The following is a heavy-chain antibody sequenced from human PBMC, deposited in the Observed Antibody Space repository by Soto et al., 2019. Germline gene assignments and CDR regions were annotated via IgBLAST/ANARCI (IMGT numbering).Heavy chain of an antibody. V-gene: IGHV1-8*01. CDR2: MNPNSGNR. CDR1: GYTFTSYD. J-gene: IGHJ5*02. D-gene: IGHD6-6*01. CDR3: ARGPARPTLNWFDP. Sequence: QVQLVQSGAEVKTPGASVKVFCKASGYTFTSYDINWVRQATGQGLEWMGWMNPNSGNRDYAQKFQGRVTMTTNTSIRTAYMELSSLRSEDTAVYYCARGPARPTLNWFDPWGQGTLVTVSS.